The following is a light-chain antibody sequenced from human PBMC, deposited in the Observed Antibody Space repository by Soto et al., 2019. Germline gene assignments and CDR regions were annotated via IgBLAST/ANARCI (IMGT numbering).Light chain of an antibody. V-gene: IGKV2-28*01. J-gene: IGKJ1*01. CDR1: QILLHSNGYNY. CDR2: WAS. CDR3: QQYINDLPA. Sequence: IVMTQSPLSLPVTPLEPSSISFSSIQILLHSNGYNYLAWYQQKPGQPPRLLIYWASTRESGVPDRFSGSGSGTDFTLTISSLQAEDVAVYYCQQYINDLPAFGQGTKVDIK.